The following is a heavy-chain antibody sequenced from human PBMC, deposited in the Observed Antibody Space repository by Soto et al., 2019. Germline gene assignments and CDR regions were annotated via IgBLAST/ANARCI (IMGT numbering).Heavy chain of an antibody. CDR2: IYYDGGT. CDR1: GDSVISATYY. CDR3: ARVLPAIAAAYYAFDV. J-gene: IGHJ3*01. V-gene: IGHV4-61*01. D-gene: IGHD6-13*01. Sequence: PSETLSLTCTVSGDSVISATYYWSWIRQPPGKGLEWIGYIYYDGGTTYNSSLKSRVTISTDTSRSQLSLQLTSATPADTAVYYCARVLPAIAAAYYAFDVLCQGPMVT.